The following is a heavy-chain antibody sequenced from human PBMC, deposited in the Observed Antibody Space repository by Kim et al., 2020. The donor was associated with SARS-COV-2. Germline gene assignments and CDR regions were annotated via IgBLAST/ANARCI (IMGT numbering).Heavy chain of an antibody. CDR1: GFPFSEYY. CDR3: ARDRVPTTDYDY. D-gene: IGHD5-12*01. CDR2: ISRGSTYS. J-gene: IGHJ4*02. Sequence: LSLTCAASGFPFSEYYMTWIRQAPGKGLEWVSYISRGSTYSNYADSVKGRFTISRDDARKSLYLQMNNLRAEDTAFYYCARDRVPTTDYDYWGQGTL. V-gene: IGHV3-11*05.